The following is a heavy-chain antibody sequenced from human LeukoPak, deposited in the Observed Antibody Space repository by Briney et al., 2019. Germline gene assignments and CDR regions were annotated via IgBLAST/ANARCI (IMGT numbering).Heavy chain of an antibody. V-gene: IGHV3-73*01. CDR3: TRLMGPYDSSGYYSDY. CDR1: GFTFSGSA. J-gene: IGHJ4*02. CDR2: IRSKANSYAT. D-gene: IGHD3-22*01. Sequence: PGGSLRLSCAASGFTFSGSAMHRVRQASGKGLEWVGRIRSKANSYATAYAASVKGRFTISRDDSKNTAYLQMNSLKTEDTAVYYCTRLMGPYDSSGYYSDYWGQGTLVTVSS.